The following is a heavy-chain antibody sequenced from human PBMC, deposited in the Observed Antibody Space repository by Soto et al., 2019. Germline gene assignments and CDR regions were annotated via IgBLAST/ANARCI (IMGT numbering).Heavy chain of an antibody. CDR1: GYTFTSYA. Sequence: ASVKVACKASGYTFTSYAMHWVRQAPGQRLEWMGWINAGNGNTKYSQKFQGRVTISRDTAASTAYIELRSLRCEDTAVYYCARTQVAAAPENFLGYCRQPPMVTVSS. V-gene: IGHV1-3*01. CDR3: ARTQVAAAPENFLGY. J-gene: IGHJ4*02. D-gene: IGHD6-13*01. CDR2: INAGNGNT.